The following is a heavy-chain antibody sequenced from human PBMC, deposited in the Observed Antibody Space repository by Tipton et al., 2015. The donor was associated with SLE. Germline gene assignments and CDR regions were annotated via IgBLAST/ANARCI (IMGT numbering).Heavy chain of an antibody. CDR3: ARAPRLGAFDI. D-gene: IGHD6-19*01. CDR1: GGSISSYY. J-gene: IGHJ3*02. CDR2: IYYSGST. V-gene: IGHV4-59*08. Sequence: LRLSCTVSGGSISSYYWSWIRQPPGKGLEWIGYIYYSGSTNSNPSLKSRVTISVDTSKNQFSPKLSSVTAADTAVYYCARAPRLGAFDIWGQGTMVTVSS.